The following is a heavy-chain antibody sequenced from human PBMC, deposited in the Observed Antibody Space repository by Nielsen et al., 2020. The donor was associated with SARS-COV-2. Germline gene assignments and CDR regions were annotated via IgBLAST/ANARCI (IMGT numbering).Heavy chain of an antibody. CDR3: AIDLTYGSPAHYFYQMDV. D-gene: IGHD5-24*01. Sequence: GESLKISCRVSGFTFTTYNMNWVRQAPGKGLEWVAYINSNGRITHHADSVKGRFTISRDNIRDSVYLQMNGLRGDDTAVYYCAIDLTYGSPAHYFYQMDVWGQGTTVNVSS. J-gene: IGHJ6*02. CDR1: GFTFTTYN. V-gene: IGHV3-48*01. CDR2: INSNGRIT.